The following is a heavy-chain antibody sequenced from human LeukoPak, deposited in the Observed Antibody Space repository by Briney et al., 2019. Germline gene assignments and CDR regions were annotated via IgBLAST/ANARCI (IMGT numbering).Heavy chain of an antibody. V-gene: IGHV3-33*01. Sequence: GGSLRLSCAASGFTFSSYGMHWVRQAPGKGLEWVAVIWYDGSNKYYADSVKGRFTISRDNSKNTLYLQMNSLRAEDTAVYYCASSLLYCSSTSCYVGSFDPWGQGTLVTVSS. J-gene: IGHJ5*02. CDR3: ASSLLYCSSTSCYVGSFDP. D-gene: IGHD2-2*01. CDR2: IWYDGSNK. CDR1: GFTFSSYG.